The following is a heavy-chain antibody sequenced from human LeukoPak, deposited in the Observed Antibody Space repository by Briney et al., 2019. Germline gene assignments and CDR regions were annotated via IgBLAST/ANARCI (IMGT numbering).Heavy chain of an antibody. J-gene: IGHJ5*02. CDR1: GFTFSSYA. V-gene: IGHV3-23*01. Sequence: GGSLRLSCAASGFTFSSYAMSWVRQAPGKGLEWVSAISGSGGGTYYADSVKGRFTISRDNSKNTLYLQMNSLRAEDTAVSYCAKGSRSWYHWFDPWGQGTLVTVSS. D-gene: IGHD6-13*01. CDR3: AKGSRSWYHWFDP. CDR2: ISGSGGGT.